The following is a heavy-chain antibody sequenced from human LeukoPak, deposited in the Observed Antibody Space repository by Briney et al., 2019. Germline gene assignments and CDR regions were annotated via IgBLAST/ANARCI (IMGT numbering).Heavy chain of an antibody. J-gene: IGHJ3*01. CDR1: GFTFSTYR. D-gene: IGHD3-22*01. V-gene: IGHV3-21*01. CDR3: ARGRTSYYDSHDAFDV. Sequence: PGGSLRLFCAAAGFTFSTYRIDWVRQAPGEGLEWVSSISRSSNYIYYADSVKGRFTVSRDNAKNSVYLQMNSLRAEDTAMYYCARGRTSYYDSHDAFDVWGQGTLVTVSS. CDR2: ISRSSNYI.